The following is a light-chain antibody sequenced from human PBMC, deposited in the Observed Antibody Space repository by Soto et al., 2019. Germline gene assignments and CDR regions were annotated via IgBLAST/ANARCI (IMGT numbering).Light chain of an antibody. CDR2: DAS. Sequence: DIQMTHSPSTLSASVGARVTITCRASQSISSWLAWYQKKPGKAPKLLIYDASSLESGVPSRFSGSGSGTEFTLTISSLLPDDVATDYCEQYNSYSPVTFGGGTKVVIK. V-gene: IGKV1-5*01. J-gene: IGKJ4*02. CDR3: EQYNSYSPVT. CDR1: QSISSW.